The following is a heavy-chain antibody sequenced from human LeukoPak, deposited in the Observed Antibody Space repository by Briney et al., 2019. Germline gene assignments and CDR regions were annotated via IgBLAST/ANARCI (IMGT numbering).Heavy chain of an antibody. V-gene: IGHV4-4*07. J-gene: IGHJ4*02. CDR2: IYTSGST. CDR1: GGSISSYY. CDR3: APWPKGYCSGGSCYTDY. D-gene: IGHD2-15*01. Sequence: SETLSLTCTVSGGSISSYYWSWIRQPAGKGLEWIGRIYTSGSTNYNPSLKSRVTISVDKSKSQFSLKLSSVTAADTAVYYCAPWPKGYCSGGSCYTDYWGQGTLVTVSS.